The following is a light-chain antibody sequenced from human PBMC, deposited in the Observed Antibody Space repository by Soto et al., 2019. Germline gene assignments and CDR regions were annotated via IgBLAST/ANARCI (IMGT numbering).Light chain of an antibody. CDR1: QSVSSSY. V-gene: IGKV3-20*01. CDR2: GAS. CDR3: QQYGSSRYT. Sequence: EIVLTQSPGTLSLSPGERATLSCRASQSVSSSYLAWYQQTPGQAPRLLIYGASSRATGIPDRFSGSGSGTDFTLTISRLETEDVAGYYCQQYGSSRYTFGQGTKLEIK. J-gene: IGKJ2*01.